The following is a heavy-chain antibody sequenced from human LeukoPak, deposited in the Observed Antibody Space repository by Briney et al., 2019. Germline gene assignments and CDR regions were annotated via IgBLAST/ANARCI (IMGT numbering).Heavy chain of an antibody. CDR2: INPNSGGT. CDR3: ARDGIVVVPAAIGSVLSYYYYYMDV. Sequence: EASVKVSCKASGYTFTGYYMHWVRQAPGQGLEWMGWINPNSGGTNYAQKFQGRVTMTRDTSISTAYMELSRLRSDDTAVYYCARDGIVVVPAAIGSVLSYYYYYMDVWGKGTTVTVSS. J-gene: IGHJ6*03. V-gene: IGHV1-2*02. CDR1: GYTFTGYY. D-gene: IGHD2-2*02.